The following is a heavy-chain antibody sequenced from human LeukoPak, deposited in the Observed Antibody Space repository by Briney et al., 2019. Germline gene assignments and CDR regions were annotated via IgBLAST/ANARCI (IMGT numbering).Heavy chain of an antibody. D-gene: IGHD1/OR15-1a*01. J-gene: IGHJ6*02. CDR2: VNKDGSEK. CDR3: ARNNDMDV. V-gene: IGHV3-7*03. Sequence: GSLRLSCAASGFILSNHWRTWFGQAPGKGPEWVANVNKDGSEKYYVDSVKGRFTISRDTAKNSLYLQMNNLRAEDTALYYCARNNDMDVWGQGTTVIVSS. CDR1: GFILSNHW.